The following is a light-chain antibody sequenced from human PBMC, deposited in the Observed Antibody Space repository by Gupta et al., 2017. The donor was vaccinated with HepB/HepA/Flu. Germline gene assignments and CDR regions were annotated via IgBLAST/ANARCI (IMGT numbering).Light chain of an antibody. CDR3: QQDYSPPHT. CDR2: WAS. J-gene: IGKJ2*01. Sequence: DIVMTQSPDSLAVSLGERATINCKSSQSVLYSSNNKNYLAWYQQKPGQPPKLLIYWASTRESGVPDRFSGSGSGTDFTLTISSLQAEDVAVYYCQQDYSPPHTFGQGTKLEIK. V-gene: IGKV4-1*01. CDR1: QSVLYSSNNKNY.